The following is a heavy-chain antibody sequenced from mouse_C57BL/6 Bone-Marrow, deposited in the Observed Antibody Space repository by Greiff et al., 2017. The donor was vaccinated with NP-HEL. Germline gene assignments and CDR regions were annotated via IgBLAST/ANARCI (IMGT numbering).Heavy chain of an antibody. V-gene: IGHV5-17*01. CDR1: GFTFSDYG. CDR3: AISSYGFAY. D-gene: IGHD1-1*01. Sequence: EVMLVESGGGLVKPGGSLKLSCAASGFTFSDYGMHWVRQAPEKGLEWVAYMSSGSSTIYYADTVKGRFTISRDNAKNTLFLQMTSLRSEDTAMYYCAISSYGFAYWGQGTLVTVSA. J-gene: IGHJ3*01. CDR2: MSSGSSTI.